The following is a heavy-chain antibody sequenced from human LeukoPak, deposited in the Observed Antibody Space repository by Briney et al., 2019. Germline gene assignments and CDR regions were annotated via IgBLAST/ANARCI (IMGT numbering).Heavy chain of an antibody. D-gene: IGHD6-13*01. Sequence: ASVKVSCKASGYTFTSYGISWVRQAPGQGLEWMGGIIPIFGTANYAQKFQGRVTITADESTSTAYMELSSLRSEDTAVYYCARSTPPELVNYYGMDVWGQGTTVTVSS. CDR2: IIPIFGTA. J-gene: IGHJ6*02. CDR3: ARSTPPELVNYYGMDV. CDR1: GYTFTSYG. V-gene: IGHV1-69*13.